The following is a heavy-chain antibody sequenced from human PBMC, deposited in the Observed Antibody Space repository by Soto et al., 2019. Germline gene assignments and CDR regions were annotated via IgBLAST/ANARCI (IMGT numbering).Heavy chain of an antibody. J-gene: IGHJ4*02. D-gene: IGHD6-19*01. Sequence: EVQLLESGGGLVQPGGSLRLSCAASGFSFNTYAMGWVRQAPGKGLEWVSSIGAVGSTTNYADSVKGRFTISRDNSENTLYLQMNSVRVEDTAIYYCTDTWGYSSGSYYFDYWGQGTLVTVSP. V-gene: IGHV3-23*01. CDR1: GFSFNTYA. CDR2: IGAVGSTT. CDR3: TDTWGYSSGSYYFDY.